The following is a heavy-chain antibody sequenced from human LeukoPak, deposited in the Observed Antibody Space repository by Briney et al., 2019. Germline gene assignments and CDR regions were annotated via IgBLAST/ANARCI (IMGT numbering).Heavy chain of an antibody. V-gene: IGHV1-24*01. J-gene: IGHJ3*02. Sequence: ASVKVSCKASGYTFTGYYMHWVRQAPGKGLEWMGGFDPEDGETIYAQKFQGRVTMTEDTSTDTAYMELSSLRSEDTAVYYCATLDGGERLRAKDPRAFDIWGQGTMVTVSS. CDR2: FDPEDGET. CDR3: ATLDGGERLRAKDPRAFDI. D-gene: IGHD6-25*01. CDR1: GYTFTGYY.